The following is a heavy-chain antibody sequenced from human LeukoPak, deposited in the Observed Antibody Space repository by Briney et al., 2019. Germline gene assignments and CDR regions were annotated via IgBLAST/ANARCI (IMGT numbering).Heavy chain of an antibody. V-gene: IGHV1-46*01. Sequence: ASVKVSCKSSGYKFVDYYIHWVRQAPGQGLEWMGIINPSGGTTIYAQKFQGRVTMTRDTSMSTVYMELSSLRSEDTAVYYCARQRGGQYEDAFDIWGQGTMVTVSS. D-gene: IGHD2-8*01. CDR2: INPSGGTT. J-gene: IGHJ3*02. CDR3: ARQRGGQYEDAFDI. CDR1: GYKFVDYY.